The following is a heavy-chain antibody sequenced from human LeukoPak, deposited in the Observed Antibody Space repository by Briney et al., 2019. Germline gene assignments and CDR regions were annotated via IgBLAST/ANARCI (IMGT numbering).Heavy chain of an antibody. Sequence: ASVKVSCKASGYTFTSYYMHWVRQAPGQGLEWMGIINPSGGSTSYAQKFQGRVTMTRDMSTSTVYMELSSLRSEDTAVYYCARGASYYYDSSGYYHYWGQGTLVTVSS. CDR2: INPSGGST. CDR3: ARGASYYYDSSGYYHY. CDR1: GYTFTSYY. D-gene: IGHD3-22*01. V-gene: IGHV1-46*01. J-gene: IGHJ4*02.